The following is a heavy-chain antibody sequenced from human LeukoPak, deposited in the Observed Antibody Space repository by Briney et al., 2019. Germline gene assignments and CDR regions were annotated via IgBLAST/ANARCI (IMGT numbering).Heavy chain of an antibody. CDR3: ARGPIIDIAIIPAADEYYYMDV. CDR2: INPNSGGT. CDR1: GYTFTGYY. D-gene: IGHD2-2*01. Sequence: ASVKVSCKASGYTFTGYYMHWVRQAPGQGLEWMGWINPNSGGTNYAQKFQGRVTMTRDTSISTAYMELSRLRSDDTAVYYCARGPIIDIAIIPAADEYYYMDVWGKGTTVTVSS. J-gene: IGHJ6*03. V-gene: IGHV1-2*02.